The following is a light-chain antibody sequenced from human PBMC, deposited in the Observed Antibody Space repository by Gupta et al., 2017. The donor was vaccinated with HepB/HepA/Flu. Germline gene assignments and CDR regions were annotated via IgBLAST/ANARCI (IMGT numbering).Light chain of an antibody. Sequence: IQMTQSPSSLSASVGDRVTITCRASQSISSYLNWYQHKPGKAPKLLIYGASSLQSGVPSRFSGSGSGTDFTLTISSLQPEDFATYYCQHSYSTPWTFGQGTKVEIK. CDR1: QSISSY. J-gene: IGKJ1*01. CDR3: QHSYSTPWT. V-gene: IGKV1-39*01. CDR2: GAS.